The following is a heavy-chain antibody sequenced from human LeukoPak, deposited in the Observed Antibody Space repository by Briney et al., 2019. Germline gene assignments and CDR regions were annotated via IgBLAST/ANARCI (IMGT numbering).Heavy chain of an antibody. V-gene: IGHV1-2*02. CDR2: INPNSGGT. D-gene: IGHD1-14*01. Sequence: GGSLRLSCAASGYTFTSYYMHWVRQAPGQGLEWMGWINPNSGGTNYAQKFQGRVTMTRDTSISTAYMELSRLRSDDTAVYYCARDLGEPDAFDIWGQGTMVTVSS. CDR1: GYTFTSYY. CDR3: ARDLGEPDAFDI. J-gene: IGHJ3*02.